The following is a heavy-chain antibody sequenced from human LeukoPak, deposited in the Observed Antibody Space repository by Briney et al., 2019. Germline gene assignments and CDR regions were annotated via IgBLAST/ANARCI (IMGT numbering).Heavy chain of an antibody. J-gene: IGHJ4*02. CDR1: GFIFSGYG. V-gene: IGHV3-33*01. CDR3: ARHYTNVPAATMFPGL. CDR2: IWYDRSKE. D-gene: IGHD2-2*01. Sequence: GGSLRLSCAASGFIFSGYGMHWVRQAPGKGLEWVAVIWYDRSKEYYAGSVKGRFTISRDNSKNTLYLQMNSLRAEDTAVYYCARHYTNVPAATMFPGLWGQGTLVTVSS.